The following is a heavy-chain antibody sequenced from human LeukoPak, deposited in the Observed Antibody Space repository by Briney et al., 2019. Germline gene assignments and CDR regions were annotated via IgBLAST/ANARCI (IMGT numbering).Heavy chain of an antibody. CDR2: ISSSGSTI. Sequence: QAGGSLRLSCAASGFTFSSYEMNWVRQAPGKGLEWVSYISSSGSTIYYADSVKGRFTISRDNAKNSLYLQMNSLRAEDTALYYCATTPVAVDYWGQGTLVTVSS. D-gene: IGHD6-19*01. CDR1: GFTFSSYE. J-gene: IGHJ4*02. V-gene: IGHV3-48*03. CDR3: ATTPVAVDY.